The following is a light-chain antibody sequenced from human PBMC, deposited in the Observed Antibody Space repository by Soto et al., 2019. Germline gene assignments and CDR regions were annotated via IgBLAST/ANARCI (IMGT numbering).Light chain of an antibody. Sequence: EIVMTQSPATLSVSPGESATISCRASQSIRSNLAWYQQKPGQAPRLLIYGASTRATGIPARFSGSGSGTEFTLTISGLQSEDFAVYYCHQYNMWPPLIFGGGTKVDIK. CDR3: HQYNMWPPLI. J-gene: IGKJ4*01. V-gene: IGKV3-15*01. CDR2: GAS. CDR1: QSIRSN.